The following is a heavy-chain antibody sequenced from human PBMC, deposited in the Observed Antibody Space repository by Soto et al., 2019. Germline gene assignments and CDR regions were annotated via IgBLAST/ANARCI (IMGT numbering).Heavy chain of an antibody. CDR1: GGTFSSYA. J-gene: IGHJ4*02. D-gene: IGHD6-19*01. Sequence: QVQLVQSGAEVKKPGSSVKVSCKASGGTFSSYAISWVRQAPGQGLEWMGGIIPIFGTANYAQKFQGRVTITADDSTSSAYMELSSLRAEDTAVYYCASADRYSSTWFRYSSGWYLSGWGPGTLVTVSS. V-gene: IGHV1-69*12. CDR3: ASADRYSSTWFRYSSGWYLSG. CDR2: IIPIFGTA.